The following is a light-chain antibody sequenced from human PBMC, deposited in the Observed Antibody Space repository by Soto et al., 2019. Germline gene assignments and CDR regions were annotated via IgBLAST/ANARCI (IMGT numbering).Light chain of an antibody. CDR1: QSINNW. CDR2: DAS. CDR3: QQYNNWPFS. J-gene: IGKJ5*01. V-gene: IGKV1-5*01. Sequence: DVQMTQSPSSLSASVGDRVTITCRASQSINNWLAWYQQKPGKAPKFLIYDASTLETGVPSRFSGSASGTEFTLTIGSLQPEDFAVYFCQQYNNWPFSFGQGTRLEIK.